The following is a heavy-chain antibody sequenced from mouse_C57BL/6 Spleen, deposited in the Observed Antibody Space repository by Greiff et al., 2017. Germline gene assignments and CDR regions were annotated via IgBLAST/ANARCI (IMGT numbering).Heavy chain of an antibody. Sequence: VQLQQSGAELVRPGASVKLSCTASGFNIKDYYMHWVKQTPEQGLEWIGRIDPEDGATEYAPKFQGKATMTADTSSNTAYLQLSSLTSEDTAVYYCATGGVTTLVGDYWGPGTTLTVSS. D-gene: IGHD1-1*01. CDR2: IDPEDGAT. CDR1: GFNIKDYY. J-gene: IGHJ2*01. CDR3: ATGGVTTLVGDY. V-gene: IGHV14-1*01.